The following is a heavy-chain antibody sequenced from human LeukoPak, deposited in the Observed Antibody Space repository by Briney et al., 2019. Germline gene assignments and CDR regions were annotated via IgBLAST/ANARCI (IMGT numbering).Heavy chain of an antibody. CDR2: INPNSGGT. J-gene: IGHJ5*02. CDR3: AGDGSGSDANWFDP. CDR1: GYTFTSYG. Sequence: GASVKVSCKASGYTFTSYGISWVRQAPGQGLEWMGWINPNSGGTDSAQKFQGRVTMTRDTSNSTAYMELSRLRSDDTAVYYCAGDGSGSDANWFDPWGQGTLVTVSS. D-gene: IGHD3-10*01. V-gene: IGHV1-2*02.